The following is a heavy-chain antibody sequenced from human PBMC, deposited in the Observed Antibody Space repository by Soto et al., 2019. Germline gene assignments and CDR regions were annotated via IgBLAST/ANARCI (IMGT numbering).Heavy chain of an antibody. J-gene: IGHJ6*02. D-gene: IGHD6-6*01. Sequence: ASVKVSCKASGYTFTGYYMHWVRQAPGQGLEWMGWINPNSGGTNYAQKFQGWATMTRDTSISTAYMELSRLRSDDMAVYYCARTETRRGSSPRPRNYYGMDVSGQVTTVTVSS. CDR1: GYTFTGYY. CDR2: INPNSGGT. V-gene: IGHV1-2*04. CDR3: ARTETRRGSSPRPRNYYGMDV.